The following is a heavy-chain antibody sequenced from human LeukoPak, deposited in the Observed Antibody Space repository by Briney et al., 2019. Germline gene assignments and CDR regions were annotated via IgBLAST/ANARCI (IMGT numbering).Heavy chain of an antibody. CDR1: GGSIRSYY. CDR2: IYYSGST. D-gene: IGHD2-21*02. CDR3: ARDFTIAASTDCGGDCYRPYDAFDI. J-gene: IGHJ3*02. V-gene: IGHV4-59*01. Sequence: SETLSLTCTVSGGSIRSYYWSWIRQPPGKGLEWIGYIYYSGSTNYNPSLKSRVTISVDTSKNQFSLKLSSVTAADTAVYYCARDFTIAASTDCGGDCYRPYDAFDIWGQGTMVTVSS.